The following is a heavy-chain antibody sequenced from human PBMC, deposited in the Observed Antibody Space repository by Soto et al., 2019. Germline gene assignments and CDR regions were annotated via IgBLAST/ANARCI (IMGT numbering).Heavy chain of an antibody. CDR2: ISYSGST. V-gene: IGHV4-39*01. D-gene: IGHD5-12*01. J-gene: IGHJ4*02. CDR3: ARHVRGGYNYWTY. Sequence: QLQLQESGPGLVKPSETLSLTCTVSGGSIISSSSYWGWIRQPPGKGLEWIGSISYSGSTCYNPSLKSRVTISVDTSKNQFSLKLSSVTAADTAVYYCARHVRGGYNYWTYWGQGTLVTVSS. CDR1: GGSIISSSSY.